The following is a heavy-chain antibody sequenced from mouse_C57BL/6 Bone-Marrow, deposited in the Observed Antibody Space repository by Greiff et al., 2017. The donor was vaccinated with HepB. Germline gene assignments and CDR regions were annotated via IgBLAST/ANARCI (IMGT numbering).Heavy chain of an antibody. CDR3: ARGGYARDY. D-gene: IGHD1-1*02. V-gene: IGHV5-6*01. J-gene: IGHJ4*01. CDR1: GFTFSSYG. CDR2: ISSGGSYT. Sequence: DVQLVESGGDLVKPGGSLKLSCAASGFTFSSYGMSWVRQTPDKRLEWVATISSGGSYTYYPDSVKGRFTISRDNAKNTLYLQMSSLKSEDTAMYYCARGGYARDYWGQGTSVTVSS.